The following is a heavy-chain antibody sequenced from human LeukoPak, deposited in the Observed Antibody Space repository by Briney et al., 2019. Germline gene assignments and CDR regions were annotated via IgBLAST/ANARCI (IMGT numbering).Heavy chain of an antibody. D-gene: IGHD1-20*01. CDR1: GGTFSSYA. J-gene: IGHJ4*02. V-gene: IGHV1-8*02. CDR3: ARGQGYNWNDVDY. CDR2: MNPNSGNT. Sequence: ASVKVSCKASGGTFSSYAISWVRQATGQGLEWMGWMNPNSGNTGYAQKFQGRVTMTRNTSISTAYMELSSLRSEDTAVYYCARGQGYNWNDVDYWGQGTLVTVSS.